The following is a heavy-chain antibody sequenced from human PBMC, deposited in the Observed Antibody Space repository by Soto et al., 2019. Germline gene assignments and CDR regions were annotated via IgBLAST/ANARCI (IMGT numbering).Heavy chain of an antibody. CDR3: ARDRSGSHEIDDSLDI. J-gene: IGHJ3*02. V-gene: IGHV3-30-3*01. D-gene: IGHD1-26*01. CDR1: RFSFSTYA. CDR2: ISYDGGNE. Sequence: QVQLVESGGGVVQPGRSLRLSCAASRFSFSTYAIHWVRQAPGKGLEWVAGISYDGGNEYYADYVKGRFTISRDNYKSTLYLKMNSLGPDDTAVYYCARDRSGSHEIDDSLDIWGRGTMVTVSS.